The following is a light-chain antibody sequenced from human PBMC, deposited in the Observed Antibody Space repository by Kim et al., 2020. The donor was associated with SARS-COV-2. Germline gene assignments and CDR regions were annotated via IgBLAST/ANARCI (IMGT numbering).Light chain of an antibody. CDR2: DNN. V-gene: IGLV1-51*01. CDR3: GTWDSSLSAHVV. CDR1: GSNIGNNY. J-gene: IGLJ2*01. Sequence: QKVTISCSGRGSNIGNNYVSWYQQLPGTAPQLLIYDNNKRPSGIPDRFSGSKSGTSATLGITGLQTGDEADYYCGTWDSSLSAHVVFGGGTQLTVL.